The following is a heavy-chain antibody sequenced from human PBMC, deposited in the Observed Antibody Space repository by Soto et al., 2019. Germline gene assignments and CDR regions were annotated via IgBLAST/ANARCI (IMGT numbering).Heavy chain of an antibody. J-gene: IGHJ1*01. D-gene: IGHD3-10*01. V-gene: IGHV4-34*01. CDR1: GGSFSGYY. Sequence: SETLSLTCAVYGGSFSGYYWSWIRQPPGKGLEWIGEINHSGSTNYNPSLKSRVTISVDTSKNQFSLKLSSVTAADTAVYYCARGTTTLLCLGELLLEYFQHWGQGTLATVSS. CDR3: ARGTTTLLCLGELLLEYFQH. CDR2: INHSGST.